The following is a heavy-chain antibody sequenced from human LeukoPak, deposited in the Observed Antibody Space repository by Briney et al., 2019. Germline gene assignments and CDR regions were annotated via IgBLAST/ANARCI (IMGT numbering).Heavy chain of an antibody. D-gene: IGHD3-10*02. J-gene: IGHJ6*04. CDR2: ISSSSSTI. Sequence: GGSLRLSCAASGFTFSSYSMNWVRQAPGKGLERVSYISSSSSTIYYADSVKGRFTISRDNAKNSLYLQMNSLRAEDTAVYYCAELGITMIGGVWGKGTTVTISS. V-gene: IGHV3-48*01. CDR3: AELGITMIGGV. CDR1: GFTFSSYS.